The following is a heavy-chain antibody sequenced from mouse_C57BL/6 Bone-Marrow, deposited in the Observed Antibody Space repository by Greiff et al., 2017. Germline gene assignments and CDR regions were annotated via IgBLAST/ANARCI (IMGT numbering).Heavy chain of an antibody. D-gene: IGHD2-1*01. CDR2: IYPGSGST. CDR3: ARGRDYGNYCDY. CDR1: GYTFTSYW. J-gene: IGHJ2*01. Sequence: QVQLQQPGAELVTPGASVKMSCKASGYTFTSYWITWVKQRPGHGLEWIGEIYPGSGSTNYNEKFKSKATLTVDSSSSTAYMQLDRLTSEDSAVYYCARGRDYGNYCDYWGQGTTLTVSS. V-gene: IGHV1-55*01.